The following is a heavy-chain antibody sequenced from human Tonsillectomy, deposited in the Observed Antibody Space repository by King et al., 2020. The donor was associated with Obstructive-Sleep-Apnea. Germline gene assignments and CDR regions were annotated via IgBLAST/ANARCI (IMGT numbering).Heavy chain of an antibody. Sequence: VQLVESGGGVVQTGTSLRLSCAASGFTFSSYAMLWVRQAPGRGLECVAVISYAGTDECYADSVQGRFIISRDNSKNMLYLQMNSLRADDPAVYYCARDANGDYWGQGTPVTVSS. CDR2: ISYAGTDE. CDR3: ARDANGDY. D-gene: IGHD3-16*01. V-gene: IGHV3-30*04. J-gene: IGHJ4*02. CDR1: GFTFSSYA.